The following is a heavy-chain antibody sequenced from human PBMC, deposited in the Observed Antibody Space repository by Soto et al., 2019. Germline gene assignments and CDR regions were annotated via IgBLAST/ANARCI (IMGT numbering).Heavy chain of an antibody. J-gene: IGHJ4*02. CDR2: IYDSERT. V-gene: IGHV4-59*08. CDR1: GASIRSDY. CDR3: ARQWDY. Sequence: QVQLQESGPGLVKPSETLSLTCAVSGASIRSDYWSWIRQIPGGGLEWIGYIYDSERTNYNPSLRSRVTISADTSKNQFSLKVRSVTAADTAVYYCARQWDYWGQGILVTVSS.